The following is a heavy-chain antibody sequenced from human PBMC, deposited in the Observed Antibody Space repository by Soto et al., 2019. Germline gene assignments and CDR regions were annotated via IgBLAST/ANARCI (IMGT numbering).Heavy chain of an antibody. D-gene: IGHD3-3*01. J-gene: IGHJ6*02. Sequence: SETLSLTCAVSGGSISSGGYSWSWIRQPPGKGLEWIGYISYSGSTHYSPSLKSRVSITVDTSKNQFSLNLASVSAEDTAVYYCARTSLTIFGPSNDYYGMGVWGLGTKVTVSS. CDR1: GGSISSGGYS. CDR2: ISYSGST. CDR3: ARTSLTIFGPSNDYYGMGV. V-gene: IGHV4-30-2*05.